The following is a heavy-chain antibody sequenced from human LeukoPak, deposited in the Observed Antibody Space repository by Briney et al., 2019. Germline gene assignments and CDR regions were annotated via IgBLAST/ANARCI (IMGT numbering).Heavy chain of an antibody. CDR1: GYTFTSYD. D-gene: IGHD1-1*01. CDR2: MNPNSGNT. V-gene: IGHV1-8*01. Sequence: GASVKVSCKASGYTFTSYDIDWVRQATGQGLEWMGWMNPNSGNTGYAQKFQGRVTMTRNTSISTAYMELSNLGSEDTAVYYCAREKGGNFDYWGQGTLVTVSS. J-gene: IGHJ4*02. CDR3: AREKGGNFDY.